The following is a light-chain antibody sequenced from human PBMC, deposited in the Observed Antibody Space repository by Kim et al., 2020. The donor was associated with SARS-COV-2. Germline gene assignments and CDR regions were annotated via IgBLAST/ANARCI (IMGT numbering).Light chain of an antibody. CDR1: QDISNY. V-gene: IGKV1-33*01. Sequence: DIQMTQSPSSLSASVGDRVTITCQASQDISNYLNWYQQKPGKAPKLLIYDASNLETVVPSRFSGSGSGTDFTFTISSLQPEDIATYYCQQYDNLPPKVTFGQGTRLEIK. CDR2: DAS. CDR3: QQYDNLPPKVT. J-gene: IGKJ5*01.